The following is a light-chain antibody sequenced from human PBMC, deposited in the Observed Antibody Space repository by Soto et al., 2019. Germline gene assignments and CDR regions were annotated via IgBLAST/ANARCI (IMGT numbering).Light chain of an antibody. V-gene: IGKV3-15*01. CDR1: QSVRRN. CDR2: GAS. Sequence: EIVMTQSPVTLSVSPGERATLSCRASQSVRRNLAWYQQKPGQAPRLLISGASTRATGIPARFSGSGSGTESTLTISSLQSEDFAVYYCQQYDNWPPLTFGGGTKVDIK. CDR3: QQYDNWPPLT. J-gene: IGKJ4*01.